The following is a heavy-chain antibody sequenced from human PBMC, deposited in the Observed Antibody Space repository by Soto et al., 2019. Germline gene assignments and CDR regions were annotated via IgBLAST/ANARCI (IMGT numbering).Heavy chain of an antibody. D-gene: IGHD3-22*01. CDR1: GFTFSNAW. Sequence: GGSLRLSCAASGFTFSNAWMNWVRQAPGKGLEWVGRIKSKTDGGTTDYAAPVKGRFTISRDDSKNTLYLQMNSLKTEDTAVYYCTTLEMEGETMTLYYGMDVWGQGTTVTVSS. J-gene: IGHJ6*02. CDR3: TTLEMEGETMTLYYGMDV. V-gene: IGHV3-15*07. CDR2: IKSKTDGGTT.